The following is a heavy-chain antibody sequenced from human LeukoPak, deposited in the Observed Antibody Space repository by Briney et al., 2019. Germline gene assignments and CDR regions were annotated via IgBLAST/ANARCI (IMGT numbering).Heavy chain of an antibody. Sequence: PSETLSLTCAVYGGSFSDSFWSRIRQPPGKGLEWIGEINHSGSTNYNPSLKSRVTISVDTSKNQFSLKLNSVTAADTAVYYCARGELLATVVTPGGLNWFDSWGQGTLVTVSS. V-gene: IGHV4-34*01. CDR2: INHSGST. CDR3: ARGELLATVVTPGGLNWFDS. D-gene: IGHD4-23*01. CDR1: GGSFSDSF. J-gene: IGHJ5*01.